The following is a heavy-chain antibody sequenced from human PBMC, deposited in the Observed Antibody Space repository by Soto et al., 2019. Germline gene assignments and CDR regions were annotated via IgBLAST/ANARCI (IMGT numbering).Heavy chain of an antibody. V-gene: IGHV3-23*01. CDR3: PNVPTGEMATVFQAFDM. CDR2: ISYSGERT. J-gene: IGHJ3*02. CDR1: EFTVSSYA. Sequence: PGGSLRLSCVASEFTVSSYAMSWVRQAPGKGLEWVSAISYSGERTYYADSVKGRFTISRDNSKNTLYLQMNSLRDEDTAVYYCPNVPTGEMATVFQAFDMWGQGTMVTVSS. D-gene: IGHD4-4*01.